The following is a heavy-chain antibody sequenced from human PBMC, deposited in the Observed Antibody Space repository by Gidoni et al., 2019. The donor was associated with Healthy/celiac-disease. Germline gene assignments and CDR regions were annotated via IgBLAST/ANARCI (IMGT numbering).Heavy chain of an antibody. D-gene: IGHD6-19*01. V-gene: IGHV3-30*18. Sequence: QVQLVESGGGVVQPGRSLRLSCAASGFTFSSYGMHWVRQAPGKGLEWVAVISYDGSNKYYADSVKGRFTISRDNSKNTLYLQMNSLRAEDTAVYYCAKDAYSSGWYFAAFDIWGQGTMVTVSS. CDR3: AKDAYSSGWYFAAFDI. J-gene: IGHJ3*02. CDR1: GFTFSSYG. CDR2: ISYDGSNK.